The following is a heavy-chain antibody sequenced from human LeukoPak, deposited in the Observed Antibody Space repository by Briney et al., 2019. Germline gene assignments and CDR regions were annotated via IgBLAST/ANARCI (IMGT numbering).Heavy chain of an antibody. Sequence: SETLSLTCTVSGGSIRSSSWWSWVRQPPGKGLECIGEIYHSGTTNYNPSLKSRVTISVDESKNQFSLKLNSVTAADTATYYCARAFLVGYSPEEYFFDYWGQGTLVTVSS. CDR3: ARAFLVGYSPEEYFFDY. D-gene: IGHD2-15*01. V-gene: IGHV4-4*02. CDR1: GGSIRSSSW. J-gene: IGHJ4*02. CDR2: IYHSGTT.